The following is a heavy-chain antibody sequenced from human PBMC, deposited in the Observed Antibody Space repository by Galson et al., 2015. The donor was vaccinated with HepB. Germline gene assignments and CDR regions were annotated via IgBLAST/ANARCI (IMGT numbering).Heavy chain of an antibody. Sequence: SLRLSCAAPGFTFTTSAMYWVRQAPGKGLGWVATISYDGTNRYYADSVKGRVTISSDNSRNTLFLQMNSLRPEDTAVYYYAKGVLQYDFWARHEAFYIWGQGTMVTVSS. CDR1: GFTFTTSA. V-gene: IGHV3-30*18. CDR2: ISYDGTNR. J-gene: IGHJ3*02. D-gene: IGHD3-3*01. CDR3: AKGVLQYDFWARHEAFYI.